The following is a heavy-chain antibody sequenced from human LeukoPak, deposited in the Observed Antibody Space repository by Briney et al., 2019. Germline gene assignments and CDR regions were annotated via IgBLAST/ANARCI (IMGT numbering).Heavy chain of an antibody. CDR1: GFTLSSYA. CDR3: ARDDFWSGYQPKGGFDY. V-gene: IGHV3-74*01. D-gene: IGHD3-3*01. Sequence: GGSLRLSCAASGFTLSSYAMSWVRQAPGKGLVWVSRINSDGSSTSYADSVKGRFTISRDNAKNTLYLQMNSLRAEDTAVYYCARDDFWSGYQPKGGFDYWGQGTLVTVSS. J-gene: IGHJ4*02. CDR2: INSDGSST.